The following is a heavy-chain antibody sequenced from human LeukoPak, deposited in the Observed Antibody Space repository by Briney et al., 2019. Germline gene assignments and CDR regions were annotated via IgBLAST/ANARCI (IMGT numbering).Heavy chain of an antibody. D-gene: IGHD5-18*01. CDR2: ISVSGGST. CDR3: AKFGDDRTSGYSYGYVGY. J-gene: IGHJ4*02. Sequence: GGSLRLSCAASGFTFSSYAMSWVREAPGKGLEWGSAISVSGGSTYYADSVKGRFTISRDNSKNTLYLQMNSLRAEDTAVYYCAKFGDDRTSGYSYGYVGYWGQGTLVTVSS. CDR1: GFTFSSYA. V-gene: IGHV3-23*01.